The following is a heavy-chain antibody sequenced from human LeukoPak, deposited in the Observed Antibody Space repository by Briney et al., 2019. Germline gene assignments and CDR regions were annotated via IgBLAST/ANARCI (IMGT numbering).Heavy chain of an antibody. D-gene: IGHD3-22*01. Sequence: PSETLSLTCTVSGGSISSYYWSWIRQPAGKGLEWIGRTYTSGSTNYNPSLKSRVTMSVDTSKNQLSLKLSSVTAADTAVYYCARVFYDSSGYPRLDYWGQGTLVTVSS. J-gene: IGHJ4*02. CDR1: GGSISSYY. V-gene: IGHV4-4*07. CDR3: ARVFYDSSGYPRLDY. CDR2: TYTSGST.